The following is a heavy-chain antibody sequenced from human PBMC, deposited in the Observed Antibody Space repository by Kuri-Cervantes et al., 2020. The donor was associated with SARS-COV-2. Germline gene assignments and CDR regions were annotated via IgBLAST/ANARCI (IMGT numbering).Heavy chain of an antibody. Sequence: GGSLRLSCTASGFTFSSYSMNWVRQAPGKGLEWVSATSSTSTYINYVDSVKGRFTISRDDAKNSLYLQMSSLRAEDTAVYYCAREGTHLSSYYYMDVWGKGTTVTVSS. J-gene: IGHJ6*03. CDR3: AREGTHLSSYYYMDV. CDR2: TSSTSTYI. V-gene: IGHV3-21*01. CDR1: GFTFSSYS. D-gene: IGHD2/OR15-2a*01.